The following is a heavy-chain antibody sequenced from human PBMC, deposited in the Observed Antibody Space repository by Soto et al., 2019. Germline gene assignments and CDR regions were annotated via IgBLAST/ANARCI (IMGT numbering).Heavy chain of an antibody. V-gene: IGHV3-23*01. CDR1: GFTFSTNA. CDR3: AKDSPFTPYYQDIDY. Sequence: DVQLLESGGGLVQPGGSLRLSCVASGFTFSTNAMSWVRQAPGKGLEWVSAMDTNGGATYYADSVKGRFTISRENSQNTLYLQMNSLRAEDTALYHWAKDSPFTPYYQDIDYWGQGTRVNVSS. J-gene: IGHJ4*02. D-gene: IGHD3-10*01. CDR2: MDTNGGAT.